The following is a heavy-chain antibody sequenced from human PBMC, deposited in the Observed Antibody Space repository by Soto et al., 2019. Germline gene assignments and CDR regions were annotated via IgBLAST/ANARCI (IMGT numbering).Heavy chain of an antibody. CDR1: GGSISTTNW. D-gene: IGHD3-22*01. J-gene: IGHJ5*02. Sequence: VQLQESGPGLVKPSGTLSLTCTVSGGSISTTNWWSWVRQSPGKGLEWIGEILDIGSTNYNPSLKSRVTISIDKSKNQFSLRLSSVTAADTAVYYCASVFDSDGLYNGGHPWGQGTLVSVSS. CDR2: ILDIGST. CDR3: ASVFDSDGLYNGGHP. V-gene: IGHV4-4*02.